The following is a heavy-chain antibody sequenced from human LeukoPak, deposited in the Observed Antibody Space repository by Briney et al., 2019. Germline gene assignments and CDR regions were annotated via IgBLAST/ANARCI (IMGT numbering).Heavy chain of an antibody. CDR3: ARGPLSRVGDGYNLPDY. CDR1: GFTFSNYA. V-gene: IGHV3-30*03. CDR2: ISYDGSRK. J-gene: IGHJ4*02. D-gene: IGHD5-24*01. Sequence: GGSLRLSCAASGFTFSNYAMHWVRQAPDKGLEWVTAISYDGSRKYYADSVKGRFTISRDNSKNTVYLQMNSLRAEDTAVYYCARGPLSRVGDGYNLPDYWGQGTLVTVSS.